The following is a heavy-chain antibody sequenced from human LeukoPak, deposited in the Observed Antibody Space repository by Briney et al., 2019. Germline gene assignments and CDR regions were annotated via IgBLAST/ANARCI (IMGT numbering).Heavy chain of an antibody. D-gene: IGHD6-19*01. J-gene: IGHJ4*02. CDR3: ARERREMAVAVETVGVIDY. V-gene: IGHV1-69*04. CDR1: GGTFSSYA. Sequence: GASVKVSCKASGGTFSSYAISWVRQAPGQGLEWMGRIIPILGIANYAQKFQGRVTMTRDMSTSTVYMELSSLRSEDTAVYYCARERREMAVAVETVGVIDYWGQGTLVTVSS. CDR2: IIPILGIA.